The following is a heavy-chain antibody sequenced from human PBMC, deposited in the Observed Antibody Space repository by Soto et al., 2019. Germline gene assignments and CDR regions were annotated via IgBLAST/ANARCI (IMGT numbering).Heavy chain of an antibody. CDR2: IYYSGST. CDR1: GGSISSGGYY. D-gene: IGHD2-2*01. CDR3: ARGRVYCSSTSCSKHYYYGMDV. Sequence: QVQLQESGPGLVKPSQTLSLTCTVSGGSISSGGYYWSWIRQHPGKGLEWIGYIYYSGSTYYNPSLKSRVTISVDTSKNQFSLKLSSVTAADTAVYYCARGRVYCSSTSCSKHYYYGMDVWGQGTTVTVSS. V-gene: IGHV4-31*03. J-gene: IGHJ6*02.